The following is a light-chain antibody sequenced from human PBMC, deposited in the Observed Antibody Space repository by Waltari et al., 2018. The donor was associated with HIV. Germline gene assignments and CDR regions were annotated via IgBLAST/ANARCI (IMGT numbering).Light chain of an antibody. J-gene: IGLJ2*01. Sequence: SYDLPQPHSEYVAPGQKADITCAGDKLGATYVSWYQQRPDQSPILVICQNNKRPSGIPERFSGSNSGNTATLTISGTQTMDEADYYCQAWDSTTAFFGGGTKLTVL. CDR1: KLGATY. V-gene: IGLV3-1*01. CDR3: QAWDSTTAF. CDR2: QNN.